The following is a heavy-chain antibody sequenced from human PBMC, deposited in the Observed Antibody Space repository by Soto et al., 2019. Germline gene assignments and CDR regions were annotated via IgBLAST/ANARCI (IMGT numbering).Heavy chain of an antibody. Sequence: ASVKVSCKASGYTFTSYGISWVRQAPGQGLEWMGWISAYNGNTNYAQKLQCRVTMTTDTSTSTAYMELRSLRSDDTAVYYCARDSRIRVGAPSGYWGQGTLVTVSS. CDR3: ARDSRIRVGAPSGY. CDR1: GYTFTSYG. D-gene: IGHD1-26*01. J-gene: IGHJ4*02. CDR2: ISAYNGNT. V-gene: IGHV1-18*01.